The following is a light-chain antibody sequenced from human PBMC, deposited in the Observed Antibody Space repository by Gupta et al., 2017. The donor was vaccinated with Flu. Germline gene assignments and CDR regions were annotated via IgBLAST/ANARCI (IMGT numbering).Light chain of an antibody. Sequence: VSPVYPASSSCRSSQSILRSCEYYFLDLDLKKPGQSQQGLSSLGSIWASVFPDRFSGSGSGTDFTLKISKVEAEDGGVYYCMQALQTPLTFGHGTKVDIK. CDR2: LGS. J-gene: IGKJ3*01. CDR1: QSILRSCEYYF. V-gene: IGKV2-28*01. CDR3: MQALQTPLT.